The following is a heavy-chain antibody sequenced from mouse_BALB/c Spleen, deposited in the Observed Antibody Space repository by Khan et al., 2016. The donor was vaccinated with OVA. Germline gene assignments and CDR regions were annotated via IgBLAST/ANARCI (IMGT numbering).Heavy chain of an antibody. CDR1: GYTFTDFY. D-gene: IGHD1-2*01. J-gene: IGHJ3*01. CDR2: ISPGSGDT. CDR3: ARRNYFGYTCAY. Sequence: QVQLKQSGTELARPGASVNLSCKASGYTFTDFYINWVKQRSGQGLEWIGEISPGSGDTYYNEKFKGKATLTADKSSSTAYMQLSSLTSEASAVYVWARRNYFGYTCAYGGQGTLVTVAA. V-gene: IGHV1-77*01.